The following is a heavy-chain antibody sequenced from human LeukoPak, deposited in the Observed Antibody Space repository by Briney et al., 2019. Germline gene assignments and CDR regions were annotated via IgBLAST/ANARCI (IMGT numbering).Heavy chain of an antibody. V-gene: IGHV1-2*02. CDR3: ARPKSMGGLNWFDP. CDR1: GYTFTGYY. J-gene: IGHJ5*02. Sequence: GASVKVSCKASGYTFTGYYMHWVRQAPGQGLEWMGWINPNSGGTNYAQKFQGRVTMTRDTSISTAYMELSRLRSDDTAVYYCARPKSMGGLNWFDPWGQGTLVTVSS. CDR2: INPNSGGT. D-gene: IGHD3-16*01.